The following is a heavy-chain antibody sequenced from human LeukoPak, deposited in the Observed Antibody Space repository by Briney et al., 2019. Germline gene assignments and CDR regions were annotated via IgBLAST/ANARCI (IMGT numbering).Heavy chain of an antibody. CDR2: IYPGDSDT. CDR3: AKMITMVRGVINGGYFDY. J-gene: IGHJ4*02. CDR1: GYSFTSYW. V-gene: IGHV5-51*01. Sequence: GESLKISRKGSGYSFTSYWIGWVRQMPGKGLEWMGIIYPGDSDTRYSPSFQGQVTISADKSISTAYLQWSSLKASDTAMYYCAKMITMVRGVINGGYFDYWGQGTLVTVSS. D-gene: IGHD3-10*01.